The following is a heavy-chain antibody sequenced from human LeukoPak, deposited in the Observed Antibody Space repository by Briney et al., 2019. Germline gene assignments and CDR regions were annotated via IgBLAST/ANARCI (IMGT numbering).Heavy chain of an antibody. V-gene: IGHV3-21*01. CDR1: GFTFSSYS. CDR3: ARIPWRYYGMDV. CDR2: ISSSSSYI. Sequence: GGSLRLSCAASGFTFSSYSMNWVRQAPEKGLGWVSSISSSSSYIYYADSVKGRFTISRDNAKNSLYLQMNSLRAEDTAVYYCARIPWRYYGMDVWGQGTTVTVSS. J-gene: IGHJ6*02.